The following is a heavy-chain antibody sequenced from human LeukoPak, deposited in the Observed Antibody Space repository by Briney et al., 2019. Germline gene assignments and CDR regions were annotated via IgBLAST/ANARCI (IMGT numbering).Heavy chain of an antibody. CDR3: ARDAITHSGYERWPFDS. V-gene: IGHV4-38-2*02. Sequence: SETLSLTCTVSGYSISSGYYWGWIRQPPGKGLEWIGSIYHSGSTYYNPSLKSRVTISVDTSKNQFSLKLSSVTAADTAVYYCARDAITHSGYERWPFDSWGQGTLVTVSS. J-gene: IGHJ4*02. D-gene: IGHD5-12*01. CDR1: GYSISSGYY. CDR2: IYHSGST.